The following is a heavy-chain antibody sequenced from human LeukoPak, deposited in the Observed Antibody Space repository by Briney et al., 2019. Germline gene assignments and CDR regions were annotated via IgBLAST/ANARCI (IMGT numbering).Heavy chain of an antibody. J-gene: IGHJ4*02. D-gene: IGHD6-13*01. V-gene: IGHV3-30*18. CDR2: ISYDGSNK. Sequence: SGGSLRLSCAASGFTFSSYGMHWVRQAPGKGLEWVAVISYDGSNKYYADSVKGRFTISRDNSKNTLYLQMNSLRAEDTAVYYCAKSFGPVIAAAGSGADWGQGTLVTVSS. CDR1: GFTFSSYG. CDR3: AKSFGPVIAAAGSGAD.